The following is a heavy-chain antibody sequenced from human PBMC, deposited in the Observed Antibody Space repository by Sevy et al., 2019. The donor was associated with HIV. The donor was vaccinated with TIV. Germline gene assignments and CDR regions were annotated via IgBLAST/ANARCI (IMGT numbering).Heavy chain of an antibody. Sequence: GGSLRLSCVASGFIFDDYGMHWVRQAPGKGLEWVALISHDGGKKYYADSVRGRFTISRDNSKNTLYLQMNTLRRDDTAAYFCTKDPPVYGDFPCGMDVWGQGTTVTVSS. D-gene: IGHD4-17*01. CDR3: TKDPPVYGDFPCGMDV. J-gene: IGHJ6*02. CDR2: ISHDGGKK. V-gene: IGHV3-30*18. CDR1: GFIFDDYG.